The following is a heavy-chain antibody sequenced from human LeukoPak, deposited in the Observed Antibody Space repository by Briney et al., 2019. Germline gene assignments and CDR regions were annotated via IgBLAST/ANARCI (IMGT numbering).Heavy chain of an antibody. CDR2: IYSTGST. CDR3: ARGTTYYDILTGYPGRAFDP. CDR1: GGSISSYY. V-gene: IGHV4-4*07. D-gene: IGHD3-9*01. J-gene: IGHJ5*02. Sequence: SETLSLTCTVSGGSISSYYWSWIRQPAGKGLEWIGRIYSTGSTNYNPSLKSRVTMSVDTSKNQFSLRLRSVTAADTAVYYCARGTTYYDILTGYPGRAFDPWGQGTLVTVSS.